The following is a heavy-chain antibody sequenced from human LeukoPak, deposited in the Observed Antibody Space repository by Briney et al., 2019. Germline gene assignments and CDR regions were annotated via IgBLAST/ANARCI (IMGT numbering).Heavy chain of an antibody. CDR1: GGSISSGTYY. D-gene: IGHD3-22*01. V-gene: IGHV4-39*01. CDR3: ASQGYDSSGYYYVGY. CDR2: IYHSGST. Sequence: SETLSLTCTVSGGSISSGTYYWGWIRQPPGKGLEWIGSIYHSGSTYYNPSLKSRVTISVDTSKNQFSLKLSSVTAADTAVYYCASQGYDSSGYYYVGYWGQGTLVTVSS. J-gene: IGHJ4*02.